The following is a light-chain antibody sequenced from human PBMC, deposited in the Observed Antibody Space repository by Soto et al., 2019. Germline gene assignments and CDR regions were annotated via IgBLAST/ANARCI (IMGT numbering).Light chain of an antibody. J-gene: IGLJ2*01. CDR3: CSYAGSSFS. Sequence: QSALTQPASVSGSPGQSITISCTGTSSDVGSYNLVSWYQQHPGKAPKLMIYEGSKRPSGVSNRFSGSKSGNTASLTISGLQAEDEADYYCCSYAGSSFSFGGGTMLTVL. V-gene: IGLV2-23*01. CDR2: EGS. CDR1: SSDVGSYNL.